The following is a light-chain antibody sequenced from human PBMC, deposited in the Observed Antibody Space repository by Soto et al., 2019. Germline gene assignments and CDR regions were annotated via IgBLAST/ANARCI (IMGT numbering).Light chain of an antibody. J-gene: IGKJ4*01. V-gene: IGKV3-20*01. CDR3: QQYGSSPPTLT. CDR2: GPS. Sequence: EIVLTQSPGTLSLSPGERATLSCRASQSISSSYLAWYQQKPGQAPRLLIYGPSSRATGIPDRFSGSGSGTDFPLTIRRLEPEDFALYYCQQYGSSPPTLTFGGGTKVEIK. CDR1: QSISSSY.